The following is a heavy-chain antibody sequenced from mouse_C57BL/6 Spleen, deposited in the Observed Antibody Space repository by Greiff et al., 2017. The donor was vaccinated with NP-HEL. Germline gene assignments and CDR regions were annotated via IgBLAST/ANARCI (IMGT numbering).Heavy chain of an antibody. J-gene: IGHJ3*01. CDR1: GYAFSSSW. D-gene: IGHD1-1*02. V-gene: IGHV1-82*01. CDR3: ARTNGPAWFAY. CDR2: IYPGDGDT. Sequence: VQLQESGPELVKPGASVKISCKASGYAFSSSWMNWVKQRPGKGLEWIGRIYPGDGDTNYNGKFKGKATLTADKSSSTAYMQLSSLTSEDSAVDFCARTNGPAWFAYWGQGTLVTVSA.